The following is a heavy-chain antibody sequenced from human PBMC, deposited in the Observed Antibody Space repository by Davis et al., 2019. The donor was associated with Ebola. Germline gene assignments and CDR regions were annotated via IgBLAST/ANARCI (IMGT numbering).Heavy chain of an antibody. D-gene: IGHD6-13*01. J-gene: IGHJ4*02. CDR1: GFTFSSYW. CDR2: INSDGSST. Sequence: PGGSLRLSCAASGFTFSSYWMHWVRQAPGKGLVWVSRINSDGSSTSYADSVKGRFTISRDNAKNTLYLQKNSLRVEDTAVYYCARAPSGYSSSFDYWGQGTLVTVSS. CDR3: ARAPSGYSSSFDY. V-gene: IGHV3-74*01.